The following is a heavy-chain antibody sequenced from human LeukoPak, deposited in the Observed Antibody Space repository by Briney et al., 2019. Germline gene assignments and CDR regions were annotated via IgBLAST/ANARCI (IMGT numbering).Heavy chain of an antibody. CDR2: IYTSGST. CDR1: GGSISSYY. V-gene: IGHV4-4*09. CDR3: ARETPHFWSGSRYYFDY. D-gene: IGHD3-3*02. J-gene: IGHJ4*02. Sequence: SETLSLTCTVSGGSISSYYWSWIRQPPGKGLERIGYIYTSGSTNYNPSLKSRVTISVDTSKNQFSLKLSSVTAADTAVYYCARETPHFWSGSRYYFDYWGQGTLVTVSS.